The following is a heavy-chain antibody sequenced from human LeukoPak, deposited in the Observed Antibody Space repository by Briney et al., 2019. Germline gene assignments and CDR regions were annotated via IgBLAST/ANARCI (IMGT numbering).Heavy chain of an antibody. D-gene: IGHD4-17*01. CDR3: ARDRLLYGDYRDCYYGMDV. CDR2: VSFEGSNK. J-gene: IGHJ6*02. CDR1: GFTFSRYG. V-gene: IGHV3-30*03. Sequence: PGGSLRLSCAASGFTFSRYGMHWVRQAPGKGLEWVAVVSFEGSNKYYAGSVKGRFTISRDNSKNTLYLQMNSLRAEDTAVYYCARDRLLYGDYRDCYYGMDVWGQGTTVTVSS.